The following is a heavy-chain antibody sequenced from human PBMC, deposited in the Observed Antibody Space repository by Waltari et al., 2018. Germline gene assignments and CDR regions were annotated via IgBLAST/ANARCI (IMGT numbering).Heavy chain of an antibody. Sequence: QVQLVQSGAEVKKPGASVKVSCKVSGYTLTELSMHWVRQAPGKGLEWMGGFDPEDGETIYAQRFQGRVTMTEDTSTDTAYMELSSLRSEDTAVYYCATVGTVGATIGLGGYFDYWGQGTLVTVSA. CDR2: FDPEDGET. CDR1: GYTLTELS. V-gene: IGHV1-24*01. D-gene: IGHD1-26*01. CDR3: ATVGTVGATIGLGGYFDY. J-gene: IGHJ4*02.